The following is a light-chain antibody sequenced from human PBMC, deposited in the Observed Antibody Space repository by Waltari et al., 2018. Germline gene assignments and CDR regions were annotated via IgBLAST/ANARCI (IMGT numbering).Light chain of an antibody. CDR3: SSYASSNTLV. CDR2: DVS. V-gene: IGLV2-14*01. J-gene: IGLJ3*02. CDR1: SSDVGGHNY. Sequence: QSALPQPASVSGSPGQAITISCTGTSSDVGGHNYGSWYQQHPGTAPKLMIFDVSYRLSGVSNRFPGTKSGNTASLTISGLQSEEEADYYCSSYASSNTLVFGGGTKLPVL.